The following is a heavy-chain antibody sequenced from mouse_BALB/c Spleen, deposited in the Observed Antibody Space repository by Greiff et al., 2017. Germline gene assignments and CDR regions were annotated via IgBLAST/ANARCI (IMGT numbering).Heavy chain of an antibody. J-gene: IGHJ2*01. V-gene: IGHV5-4*02. CDR3: ARDQGKYGSLFDY. CDR2: ISDGGSYT. Sequence: EVMLVESGGGLVKPGGSLKLSCAASGFTFSDSYMYWVRQTPEKRLEWVATISDGGSYTYYPDSVKGRFTISRDNAKNTLYLQMSSLTSEDTAMYYCARDQGKYGSLFDYGGQGTTLTVSS. CDR1: GFTFSDSY. D-gene: IGHD1-1*01.